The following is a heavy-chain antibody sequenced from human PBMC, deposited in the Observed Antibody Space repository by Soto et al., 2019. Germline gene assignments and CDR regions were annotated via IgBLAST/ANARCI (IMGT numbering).Heavy chain of an antibody. Sequence: QVQLVESGGGVVQPGRSLRLSCAASGFTFSSYGMHWVRQAPGKGLEWVAVIWDDGSNKYYADSVKGRFTISRDNSKNTLYLQMNSLRAEDTAVYYCARGFVAPYWYFDLWGRGTLVTVSS. J-gene: IGHJ2*01. CDR1: GFTFSSYG. CDR2: IWDDGSNK. V-gene: IGHV3-33*01. CDR3: ARGFVAPYWYFDL.